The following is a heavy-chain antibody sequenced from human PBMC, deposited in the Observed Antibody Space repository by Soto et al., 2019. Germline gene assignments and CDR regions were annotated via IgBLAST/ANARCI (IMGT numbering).Heavy chain of an antibody. CDR1: GFTFSSYW. J-gene: IGHJ6*02. CDR3: ARGQTSGSYYVGYYYGMDV. V-gene: IGHV3-74*01. Sequence: GGSLRLSCAASGFTFSSYWMHWVRQAPGKGLVWVSRINSDGSSTSYADSVKGRFTISRDNAKNTLYLQMNSLRAEDTAVYYCARGQTSGSYYVGYYYGMDVWGQGTTVTVSS. CDR2: INSDGSST. D-gene: IGHD1-26*01.